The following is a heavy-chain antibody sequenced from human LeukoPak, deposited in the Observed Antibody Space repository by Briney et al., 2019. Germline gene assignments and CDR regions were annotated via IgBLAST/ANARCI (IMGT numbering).Heavy chain of an antibody. J-gene: IGHJ6*03. D-gene: IGHD2-15*01. CDR1: GGSISSYY. CDR3: ARAAGYCSGGSCYYYYYYYMDV. Sequence: SETLSLTCTVSGGSISSYYWSWIWQPPGKGLEWIGYIYYSGSTNYNPSLKSRVTISVDTSKNQFSLKLSSVTAADTAVYYCARAAGYCSGGSCYYYYYYYMDVWGKGTTVTVSS. CDR2: IYYSGST. V-gene: IGHV4-59*01.